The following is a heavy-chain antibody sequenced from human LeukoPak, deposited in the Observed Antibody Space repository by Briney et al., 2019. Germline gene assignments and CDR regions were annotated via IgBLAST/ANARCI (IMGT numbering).Heavy chain of an antibody. V-gene: IGHV1-69*06. Sequence: ASVKVSCKASGGTFSSYAISWVRQAPGQGLEWMGGIIPIFGTANYAQKFQGRVTITADKSTSTAYMELSSLRSEDTAVYYCARVIGQLWLKYYFDYWGQGTLVTVSS. CDR1: GGTFSSYA. CDR2: IIPIFGTA. CDR3: ARVIGQLWLKYYFDY. D-gene: IGHD5-18*01. J-gene: IGHJ4*02.